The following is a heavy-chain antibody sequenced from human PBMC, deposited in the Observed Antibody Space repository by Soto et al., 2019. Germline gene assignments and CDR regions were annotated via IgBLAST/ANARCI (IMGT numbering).Heavy chain of an antibody. V-gene: IGHV4-59*01. Sequence: SETLSLTCTVSGDSIRSYYWSWIRQPPGKGLEWIGYIYYSGSTNYNPSLKSRVTISVDTSKNQFSLKLSSVTAAGTAVYYCARGGGGYCSSTSCYYLFDYWGQGTLVTVSS. CDR2: IYYSGST. CDR1: GDSIRSYY. J-gene: IGHJ4*02. CDR3: ARGGGGYCSSTSCYYLFDY. D-gene: IGHD2-2*01.